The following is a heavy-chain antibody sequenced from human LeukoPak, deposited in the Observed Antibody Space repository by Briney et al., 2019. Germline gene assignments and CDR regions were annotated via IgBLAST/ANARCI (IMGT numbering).Heavy chain of an antibody. CDR1: GGSISSYY. J-gene: IGHJ6*02. V-gene: IGHV4-4*09. D-gene: IGHD2-2*01. Sequence: SETLSLTCTVSGGSISSYYWSRIRQPPGKGLEWIGYIYTSGSTNYNPSLKSRVTISVDTSKNQFSLKLSSVTAADTAVYYCARSPEDIVVVPAVPTYYYYGMDVWGQGTTVTVSS. CDR2: IYTSGST. CDR3: ARSPEDIVVVPAVPTYYYYGMDV.